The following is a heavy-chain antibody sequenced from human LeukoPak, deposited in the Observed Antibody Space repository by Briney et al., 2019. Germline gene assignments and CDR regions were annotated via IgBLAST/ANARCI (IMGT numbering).Heavy chain of an antibody. D-gene: IGHD6-13*01. Sequence: PGGSLRLSCAASGFTFSSYWMSWVRQAPGKGLEWVANIKQDGSEKYYVDSVKGRFTISRDNAKNSLYLQMNSLRAEDTAVYYCARSGGIAAAGTFLDAFDIWGQGTMVTVSS. J-gene: IGHJ3*02. CDR1: GFTFSSYW. CDR3: ARSGGIAAAGTFLDAFDI. V-gene: IGHV3-7*01. CDR2: IKQDGSEK.